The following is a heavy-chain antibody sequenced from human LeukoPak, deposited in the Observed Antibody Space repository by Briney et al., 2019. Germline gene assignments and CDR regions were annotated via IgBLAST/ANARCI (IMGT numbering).Heavy chain of an antibody. CDR1: GFTFSNLW. J-gene: IGHJ3*01. Sequence: GGSLRLSCAASGFTFSNLWMSWVRQAPGKGLEWVASIKQDGSERYYVDSVKGRFTISRDNAKNSLFLQMNSLRAEDTAVYYCARDPLAGLYAFDVWGQGTMVIVSS. V-gene: IGHV3-7*01. CDR2: IKQDGSER. CDR3: ARDPLAGLYAFDV. D-gene: IGHD6-19*01.